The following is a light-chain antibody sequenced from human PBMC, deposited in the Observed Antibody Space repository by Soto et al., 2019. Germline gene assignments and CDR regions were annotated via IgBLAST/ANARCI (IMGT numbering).Light chain of an antibody. Sequence: LSQSPATVSLSPGERATLSCRASQNISVYLAWYLQIPGQAPRLFIYAASNRATGIPARFSGSGSGTDFTLPISSLEPEDFAVYYCQQRNNGPREIPFGKGTRLE. CDR2: AAS. CDR3: QQRNNGPREIP. V-gene: IGKV3-11*01. J-gene: IGKJ5*01. CDR1: QNISVY.